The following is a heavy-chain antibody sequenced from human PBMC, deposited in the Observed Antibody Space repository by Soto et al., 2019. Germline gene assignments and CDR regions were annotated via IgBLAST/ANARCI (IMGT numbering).Heavy chain of an antibody. D-gene: IGHD2-15*01. Sequence: SETLSLTCTVSGGSISSSSYYWGWIRQPPGKGLEWIGSIYYSGSTYYNPSLKSRVTISVDTSKNQFSLKLSSVTAADTAVYYCARHTVAATLQFDYWGQGTLVTVSS. CDR1: GGSISSSSYY. J-gene: IGHJ4*02. CDR2: IYYSGST. CDR3: ARHTVAATLQFDY. V-gene: IGHV4-39*01.